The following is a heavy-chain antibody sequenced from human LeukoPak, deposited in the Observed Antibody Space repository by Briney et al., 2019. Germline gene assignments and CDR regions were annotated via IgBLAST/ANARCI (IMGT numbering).Heavy chain of an antibody. J-gene: IGHJ4*02. CDR3: AREGGLYGSGSYFFFDY. CDR1: GGTFSSYA. D-gene: IGHD3-10*01. CDR2: INPNSGGT. Sequence: ASVKVSCKASGGTFSSYAISWVRQAPGQGLEWMGWINPNSGGTNYGQNFQGRVTMTRDTSISTAYMELSRLRSDDTAVYYCAREGGLYGSGSYFFFDYWGQGTLVTVSS. V-gene: IGHV1-2*02.